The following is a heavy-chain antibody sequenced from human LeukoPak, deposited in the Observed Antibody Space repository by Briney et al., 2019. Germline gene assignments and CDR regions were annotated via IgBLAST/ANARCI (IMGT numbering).Heavy chain of an antibody. CDR2: ISGSGAVT. V-gene: IGHV3-23*01. Sequence: GGSLRLSCAASGFTFDRFTIHWVRQTPGKGLEWVSAISGSGAVTYYADSVKGRFTISRDNSKNTVYLQMNNLRAEDTAVYYCAKDRVGATLYFDYWGQGTLVTVSS. J-gene: IGHJ4*02. D-gene: IGHD1-26*01. CDR3: AKDRVGATLYFDY. CDR1: GFTFDRFT.